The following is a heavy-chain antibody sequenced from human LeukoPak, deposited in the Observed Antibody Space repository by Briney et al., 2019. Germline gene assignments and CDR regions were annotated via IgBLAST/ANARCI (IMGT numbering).Heavy chain of an antibody. D-gene: IGHD3-10*01. J-gene: IGHJ3*02. CDR1: GYTFTSYA. V-gene: IGHV7-4-1*02. Sequence: DSVKASCKASGYTFTSYAITWVRQAPGPGLEWRGWINTNTGNPTYAQGFTGRFVFSLNTSVSTAYLQISSLKAEDTAVYYCARGWFGEDDALDIWGQGTMVTVSS. CDR2: INTNTGNP. CDR3: ARGWFGEDDALDI.